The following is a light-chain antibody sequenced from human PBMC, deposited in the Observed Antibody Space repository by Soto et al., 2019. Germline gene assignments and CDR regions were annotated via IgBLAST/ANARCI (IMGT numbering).Light chain of an antibody. CDR2: EVS. Sequence: QSAITQPASVSGSPGQSITISCTGTSRGLGGYNYVSWFQHHPGKVPKLMIYEVSHRPSGVSDRFSGSKSGSTASLTISGLQAEDEADYYCCSFTNSYTWVFGGGTKLTVL. CDR1: SRGLGGYNY. V-gene: IGLV2-14*01. CDR3: CSFTNSYTWV. J-gene: IGLJ3*02.